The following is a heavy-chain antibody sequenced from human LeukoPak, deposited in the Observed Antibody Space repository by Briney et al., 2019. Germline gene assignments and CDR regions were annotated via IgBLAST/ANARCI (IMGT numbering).Heavy chain of an antibody. CDR3: ARDRGDGYPSYYFDY. CDR1: GGSISSYY. Sequence: SETLSLTCTVSGGSISSYYWSWIRQPPRKGLEWIGYIYYSGSTNYNPSLKSRVTISVDTSKNQFSLKLSSVTAADTAVYYCARDRGDGYPSYYFDYWGQGTLVTVSS. J-gene: IGHJ4*02. V-gene: IGHV4-59*01. CDR2: IYYSGST. D-gene: IGHD5-24*01.